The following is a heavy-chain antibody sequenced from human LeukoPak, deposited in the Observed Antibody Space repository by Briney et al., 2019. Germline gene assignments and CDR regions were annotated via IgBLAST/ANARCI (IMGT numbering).Heavy chain of an antibody. D-gene: IGHD2-8*02. J-gene: IGHJ4*02. Sequence: ASVKVSCKASGFTFTSSAVQWVRQARGQRLEWIGWIAVGSGNTNYAQKFQERVTITRDMSTSTAYMELSSLRSEDTAVYYCAAVDPSSTTGFDYWGQGTLVTVSS. CDR1: GFTFTSSA. V-gene: IGHV1-58*01. CDR3: AAVDPSSTTGFDY. CDR2: IAVGSGNT.